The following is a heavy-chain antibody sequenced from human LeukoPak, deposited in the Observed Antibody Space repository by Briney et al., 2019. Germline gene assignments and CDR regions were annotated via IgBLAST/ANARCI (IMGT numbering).Heavy chain of an antibody. Sequence: TGGSLRLSCAASGFTVSSNYMSWVRQAPGKGLEWVSVISYSGDSTYYADSVKGRFTISRDNSKNTLYLQMNSLRAEDTAVYYCATQSSISFYYMDVWGKGTTVTISS. V-gene: IGHV3-23*01. CDR2: ISYSGDST. D-gene: IGHD2-2*01. CDR1: GFTVSSNY. J-gene: IGHJ6*03. CDR3: ATQSSISFYYMDV.